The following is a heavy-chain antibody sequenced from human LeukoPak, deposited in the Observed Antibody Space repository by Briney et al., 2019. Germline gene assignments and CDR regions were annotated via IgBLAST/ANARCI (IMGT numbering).Heavy chain of an antibody. CDR2: ISDSGVT. V-gene: IGHV4-4*09. Sequence: SETLSLTCTVSGDSVSSGYWTWIRQSPGKGLEWIGHISDSGVTDYNPSLKSRLTISVDSTNNKFPLNLHSVTAADTAVYYCAGRGHRYSRDWGQGILVTVSS. J-gene: IGHJ1*01. D-gene: IGHD2-15*01. CDR3: AGRGHRYSRD. CDR1: GDSVSSGY.